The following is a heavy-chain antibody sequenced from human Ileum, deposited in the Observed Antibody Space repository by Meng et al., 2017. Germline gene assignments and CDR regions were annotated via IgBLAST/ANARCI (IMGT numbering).Heavy chain of an antibody. J-gene: IGHJ3*02. V-gene: IGHV3-30*10. CDR2: ISHDESNK. CDR1: GFSLSSYV. CDR3: ARERYSSGRAPAFDI. Sequence: GGSLRLSCAASGFSLSSYVMHWVRQAPGKGPEGVALISHDESNKGSRDSLKGRVTSSRDISKNTLDLQMNSLRPEDTAVYYCARERYSSGRAPAFDIWGQGTKVTVSS. D-gene: IGHD6-19*01.